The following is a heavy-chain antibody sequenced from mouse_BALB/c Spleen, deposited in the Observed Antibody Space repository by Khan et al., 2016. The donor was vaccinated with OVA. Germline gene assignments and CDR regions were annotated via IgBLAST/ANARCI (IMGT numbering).Heavy chain of an antibody. D-gene: IGHD1-1*01. J-gene: IGHJ3*01. Sequence: VQLKQSGPELVKPGASVKMSCKASGYTFTSYVMHWVKQKPGQGLEWIGYISPNSDGSKYNEKFRGKATLTSDKSSSTAYMELSSLTSEDSAVYYCFRSLYYDGSAYEGFAYWGQGTLVTVSA. CDR2: ISPNSDGS. CDR1: GYTFTSYV. V-gene: IGHV1S136*01. CDR3: FRSLYYDGSAYEGFAY.